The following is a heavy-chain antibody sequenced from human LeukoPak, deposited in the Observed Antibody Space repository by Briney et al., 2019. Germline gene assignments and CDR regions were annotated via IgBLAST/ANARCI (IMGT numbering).Heavy chain of an antibody. CDR1: GYSFTNHG. D-gene: IGHD5-12*01. V-gene: IGHV1-18*01. Sequence: ASVKVSCKASGYSFTNHGITWVRQAPGQGLEWMGWISGYSGKTNYIEKFQGRVTMTTDTSTSTAHMELRSLRSDDTAVYYCARFVDSNSRSFDFWGQGTLVVVSS. J-gene: IGHJ4*02. CDR2: ISGYSGKT. CDR3: ARFVDSNSRSFDF.